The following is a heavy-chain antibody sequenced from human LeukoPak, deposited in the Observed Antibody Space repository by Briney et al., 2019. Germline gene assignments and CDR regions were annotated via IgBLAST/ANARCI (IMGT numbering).Heavy chain of an antibody. D-gene: IGHD3-22*01. CDR2: IYYSGST. Sequence: SETLSLTCTVSGGSISSYYWSWIRQPPGKGLEWIGYIYYSGSTNYNPSLKSRVTISVDTSKNQFSLKLSSVTAADTAVYYCARGRSGYFAYWGQGTLVTVSS. V-gene: IGHV4-59*01. CDR3: ARGRSGYFAY. J-gene: IGHJ4*02. CDR1: GGSISSYY.